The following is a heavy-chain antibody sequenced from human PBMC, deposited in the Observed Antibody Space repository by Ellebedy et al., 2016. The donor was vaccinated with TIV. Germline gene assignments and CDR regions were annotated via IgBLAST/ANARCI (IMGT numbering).Heavy chain of an antibody. J-gene: IGHJ4*02. CDR2: ISGSGGST. CDR1: GFTFSSYA. CDR3: MVRGVHRPFDY. V-gene: IGHV3-23*01. Sequence: PGGSLRLSCAASGFTFSSYAMSWVRQAPGKGLEWVSAISGSGGSTYYADSVKGRFTISRDNSKNTLYLQMNSLRAEDTAVYYVMVRGVHRPFDYWGQGTLVTVSS. D-gene: IGHD3-10*01.